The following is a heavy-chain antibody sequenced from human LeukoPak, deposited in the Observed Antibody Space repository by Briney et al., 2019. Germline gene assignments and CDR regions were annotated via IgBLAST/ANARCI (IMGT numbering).Heavy chain of an antibody. J-gene: IGHJ4*02. CDR3: ARESGARSLYFDY. D-gene: IGHD1-26*01. CDR1: GFTFSSYA. V-gene: IGHV3-23*01. Sequence: GGSLRLSCAASGFTFSSYAVSWVRQAPGKGLEWVSVISASGGRTYYADSVKGRFTISRDNSENTLYLQMNGLRAEDTAVYYCARESGARSLYFDYWGQGTLVTVSS. CDR2: ISASGGRT.